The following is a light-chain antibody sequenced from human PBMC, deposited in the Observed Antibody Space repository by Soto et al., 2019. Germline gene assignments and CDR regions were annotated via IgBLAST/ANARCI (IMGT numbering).Light chain of an antibody. CDR3: QQSYSTPELT. J-gene: IGKJ4*01. CDR2: AAS. Sequence: DIQMTQSPSSLSASVGDRVTITCRASQSISSYLNWYQQKPEKAPKLLIYAASSLQSGVPSRFSGSGSGTDFTLTISSLQPEDFATYYCQQSYSTPELTFGGGTKVEIK. V-gene: IGKV1-39*01. CDR1: QSISSY.